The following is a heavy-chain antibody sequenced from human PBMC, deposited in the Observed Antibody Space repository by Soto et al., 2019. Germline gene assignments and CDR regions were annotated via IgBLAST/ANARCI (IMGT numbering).Heavy chain of an antibody. D-gene: IGHD3-22*01. CDR2: ISYDGSNK. CDR3: AKDRYDSSEYYFDY. V-gene: IGHV3-30*18. CDR1: GFTFSSYG. Sequence: QVQLVESGGGVVQPGRSLRLSCAASGFTFSSYGMHWVRQAPGKGLEWVAVISYDGSNKYYADSVKGRFTISRDNSKNTLYLQMNSLRAEDTAVYYCAKDRYDSSEYYFDYWGQGTLVTVSS. J-gene: IGHJ4*02.